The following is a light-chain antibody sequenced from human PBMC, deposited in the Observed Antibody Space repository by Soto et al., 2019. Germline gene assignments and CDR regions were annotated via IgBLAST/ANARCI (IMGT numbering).Light chain of an antibody. J-gene: IGLJ1*01. CDR3: QSYDSSLSAF. CDR1: SSNIGAGYD. V-gene: IGLV1-40*01. Sequence: QSVLTQPPSVSGAPGQRGTISCTGSSSNIGAGYDVHWYQQLPGTAPKLLIYGNSNRPSGVPDRFSGSKSGTSASLAITGLQAEDEADYYCQSYDSSLSAFFGTGTKLTVL. CDR2: GNS.